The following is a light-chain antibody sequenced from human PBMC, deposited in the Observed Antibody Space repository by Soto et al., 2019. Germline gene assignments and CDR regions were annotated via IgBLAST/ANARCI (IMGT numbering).Light chain of an antibody. Sequence: DIQMTQSPSTLSGSVGDRVTITCRASQTISSWLAWYQQKPGKAPKLLIYKASTLKSGVPSRFSGSGSGTEFTLTISSLQPDDFATYYCQHYNRYSRTFGQGTKVGIK. J-gene: IGKJ1*01. V-gene: IGKV1-5*03. CDR3: QHYNRYSRT. CDR1: QTISSW. CDR2: KAS.